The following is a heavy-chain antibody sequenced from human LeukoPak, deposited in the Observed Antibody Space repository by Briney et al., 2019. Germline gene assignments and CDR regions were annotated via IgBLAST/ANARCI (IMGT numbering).Heavy chain of an antibody. V-gene: IGHV3-74*01. J-gene: IGHJ5*02. CDR1: GFIFSVFW. CDR2: INSDGSST. Sequence: GGSLRLSCAASGFIFSVFWMHWVRQAPGKGLVWVSRINSDGSSTSYADSVKGRFTISRDNAKNTLYLQMNSLRAEDTAVYYCALSSGWYGGLDPWGQGTLVTVSS. D-gene: IGHD6-19*01. CDR3: ALSSGWYGGLDP.